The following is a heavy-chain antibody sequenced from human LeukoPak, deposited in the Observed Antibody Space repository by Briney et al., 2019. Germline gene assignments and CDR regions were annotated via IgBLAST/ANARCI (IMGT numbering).Heavy chain of an antibody. CDR1: GSSISSGDYY. CDR3: ARDPPYYYDSSGYGMDV. J-gene: IGHJ6*02. Sequence: SETLSLTCTVSGSSISSGDYYWSWIRQPPGKGLEWIGYIYYSGSTYYNPSLKSRVTISVDTSKNQFSLKLSSVTAADTAVYYCARDPPYYYDSSGYGMDVWGQGTTVTVSS. CDR2: IYYSGST. V-gene: IGHV4-30-4*01. D-gene: IGHD3-22*01.